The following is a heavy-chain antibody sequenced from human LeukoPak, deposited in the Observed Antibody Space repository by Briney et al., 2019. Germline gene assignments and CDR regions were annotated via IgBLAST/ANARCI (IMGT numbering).Heavy chain of an antibody. Sequence: ASVKVSCKASGYTFTGYYMHWVRQAPGQGLEWMGWINPNSGGTNYAQKFQGRVTMTRDTSISTAYMELSRLRSDDTAVYYCARSTLYSRSYSAFDIWGQGTMVTVSS. CDR3: ARSTLYSRSYSAFDI. CDR1: GYTFTGYY. J-gene: IGHJ3*02. CDR2: INPNSGGT. V-gene: IGHV1-2*02. D-gene: IGHD1-26*01.